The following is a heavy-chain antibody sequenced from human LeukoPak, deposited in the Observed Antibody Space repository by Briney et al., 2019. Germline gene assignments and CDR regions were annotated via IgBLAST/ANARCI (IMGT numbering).Heavy chain of an antibody. CDR3: ARDLGGDYGGFDY. J-gene: IGHJ4*02. CDR1: GFTFSSYG. V-gene: IGHV3-33*01. D-gene: IGHD4-17*01. CDR2: IWYDGSNK. Sequence: GWSLRLSCAASGFTFSSYGMHWVRQAPGKGLEWVAVIWYDGSNKYYADSVKGRFTISRDNSKNTLYLQMNSLRAEDTAVYYCARDLGGDYGGFDYWGQGTLVTVSS.